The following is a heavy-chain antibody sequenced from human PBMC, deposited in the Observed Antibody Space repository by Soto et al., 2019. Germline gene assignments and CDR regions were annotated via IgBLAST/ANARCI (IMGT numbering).Heavy chain of an antibody. D-gene: IGHD6-19*01. Sequence: PSETLSLTCTVSGGPISSSSYYWGWIRQPPGKGLEWIGSIYYSGNTYYNPSLKSRVTISVDTSKNQFSLKLSSVTAADTAVYYCARHVAGYSSGLDYWGQGNLVTVS. CDR3: ARHVAGYSSGLDY. CDR2: IYYSGNT. V-gene: IGHV4-39*01. J-gene: IGHJ4*02. CDR1: GGPISSSSYY.